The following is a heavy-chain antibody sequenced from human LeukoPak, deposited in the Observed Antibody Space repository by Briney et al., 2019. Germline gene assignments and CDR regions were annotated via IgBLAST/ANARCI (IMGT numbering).Heavy chain of an antibody. V-gene: IGHV3-21*01. CDR3: AREADYYGSILTTEFDY. D-gene: IGHD3-10*01. CDR2: ISSSSSYI. Sequence: GGSLRLSRAASGFTFSSYSMNWVRQAPGKGLEWVSSISSSSSYIYYADSVKGRFTISRDNAKNSLYLQMNSLRAEDTAVYYCAREADYYGSILTTEFDYWGQGTLVTVSS. CDR1: GFTFSSYS. J-gene: IGHJ4*02.